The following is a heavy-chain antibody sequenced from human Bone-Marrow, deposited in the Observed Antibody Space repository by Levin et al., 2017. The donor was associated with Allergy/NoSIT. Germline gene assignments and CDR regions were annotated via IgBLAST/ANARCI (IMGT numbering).Heavy chain of an antibody. Sequence: GSLRLSCAASGFIFSTYAMNWVRRAPGKGLEWVSTISASGGTTYYEDSVKGRFTVSRDNSKNTLYLQMNSLTAEDTALYYCAKARCSGATCYFPDYWGQGTLVTVSS. D-gene: IGHD2-2*01. V-gene: IGHV3-23*01. CDR3: AKARCSGATCYFPDY. J-gene: IGHJ4*02. CDR1: GFIFSTYA. CDR2: ISASGGTT.